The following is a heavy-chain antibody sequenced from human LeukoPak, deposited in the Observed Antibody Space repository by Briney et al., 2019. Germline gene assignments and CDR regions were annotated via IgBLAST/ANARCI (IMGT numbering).Heavy chain of an antibody. CDR2: ISGSGGST. CDR1: GFTFSSYA. D-gene: IGHD3-16*02. Sequence: GGSLRLSCAASGFTFSSYAMSWVRQAPGKGLEWVSAISGSGGSTYYADSVKGRFTISRGNSKNTLYLQMNSLRAEDTAVYYCARASYDYVWGSYRYEYFDYWGQGTLVTVSS. CDR3: ARASYDYVWGSYRYEYFDY. V-gene: IGHV3-23*01. J-gene: IGHJ4*02.